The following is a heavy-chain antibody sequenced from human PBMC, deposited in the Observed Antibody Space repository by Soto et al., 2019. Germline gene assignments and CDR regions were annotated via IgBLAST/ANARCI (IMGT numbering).Heavy chain of an antibody. Sequence: PGGSLRLSCAASGFTFDDYAMHWVRQAPGKGLEWVSGISWNSGSIGYADSVKGRFTISRDNAKNSLYLQMNSLRAEDTALYYCAKDIGWSSSDSAVDYWGQGTLVTVSS. V-gene: IGHV3-9*01. CDR3: AKDIGWSSSDSAVDY. CDR1: GFTFDDYA. D-gene: IGHD6-6*01. CDR2: ISWNSGSI. J-gene: IGHJ4*02.